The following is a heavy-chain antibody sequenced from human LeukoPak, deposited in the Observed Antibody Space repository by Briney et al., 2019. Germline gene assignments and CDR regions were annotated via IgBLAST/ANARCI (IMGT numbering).Heavy chain of an antibody. V-gene: IGHV3-23*01. J-gene: IGHJ4*02. CDR3: AKARGATYGTYYFDY. CDR2: ISGSGGDT. CDR1: GFSFSSYA. D-gene: IGHD4/OR15-4a*01. Sequence: GGSLRLSCAASGFSFSSYAMNWVRQAPGKGLEWVSISGSGGDTYYADSVKGRFTISRDNSKNTLYLQMNSLRAEDTAVYYCAKARGATYGTYYFDYWGQGTLVTVSS.